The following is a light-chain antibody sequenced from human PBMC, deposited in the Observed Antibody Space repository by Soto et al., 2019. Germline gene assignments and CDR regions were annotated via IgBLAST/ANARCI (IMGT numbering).Light chain of an antibody. J-gene: IGKJ4*01. V-gene: IGKV3D-15*01. CDR2: GAT. CDR1: QSVNIY. Sequence: EIVMTQSPATLSESPGERATLCCRASQSVNIYLAWYQQKPGQAARLLIFGATYRATGIPARFSGSGSGTEFNLTISSLQSEDFGVYFCQQYDDWLRLTFGGGTKVEIK. CDR3: QQYDDWLRLT.